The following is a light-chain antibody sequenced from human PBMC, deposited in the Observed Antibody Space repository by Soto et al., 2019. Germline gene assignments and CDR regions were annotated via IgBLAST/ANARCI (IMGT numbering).Light chain of an antibody. J-gene: IGKJ4*01. CDR3: QQYDNLPFS. CDR2: DAS. V-gene: IGKV1-33*01. CDR1: QDISNY. Sequence: DIQMSQSPSSLSASVGDRVTITCQASQDISNYLNWYQHKPGKPPKLLIYDASNLETGVPSRFSVSKSGTAFTFTITSLQPEDIATYYCQQYDNLPFSFGGGTKVEIK.